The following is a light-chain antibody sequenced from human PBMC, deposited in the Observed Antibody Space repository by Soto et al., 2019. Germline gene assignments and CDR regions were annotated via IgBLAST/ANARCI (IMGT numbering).Light chain of an antibody. Sequence: EIVLTQSPATLSLSPGERATLSCRASQSVSIYLALYQQKPGQAPRLLIYDSSNRAAGIPARFSARGSGTDFTLFISNLEPEDSAVYYCQHRSNWPPITFGQGTRLDIK. J-gene: IGKJ5*01. CDR3: QHRSNWPPIT. V-gene: IGKV3-11*01. CDR2: DSS. CDR1: QSVSIY.